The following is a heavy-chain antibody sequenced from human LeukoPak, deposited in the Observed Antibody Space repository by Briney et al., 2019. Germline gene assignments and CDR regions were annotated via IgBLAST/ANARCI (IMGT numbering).Heavy chain of an antibody. Sequence: SETLSLTCAVYGGSFSGYYWSWIRQPPGKGLEWIGEINHSGSTNYNPSLKSRVTISVDTSKNQFSLKLSSVTAADTAVYYCARGGYDYVWGSPNRGLDYWGQGTLVTVSS. CDR2: INHSGST. V-gene: IGHV4-34*01. CDR1: GGSFSGYY. D-gene: IGHD3-16*01. CDR3: ARGGYDYVWGSPNRGLDY. J-gene: IGHJ4*02.